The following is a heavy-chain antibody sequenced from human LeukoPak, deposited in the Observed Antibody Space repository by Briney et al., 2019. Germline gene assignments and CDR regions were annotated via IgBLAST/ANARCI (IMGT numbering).Heavy chain of an antibody. CDR3: ATIYGDYRYPSLDY. CDR2: FDPEDGET. CDR1: KYTLTELS. D-gene: IGHD4-17*01. V-gene: IGHV1-24*01. Sequence: RRASVKVSCKVSKYTLTELSMHWVRQAPGKGLEWMGGFDPEDGETIYAQKFQGRVTMTEDTSTDTAYMELSSLRSEDTAVYYCATIYGDYRYPSLDYWGQGTLVTVSS. J-gene: IGHJ4*02.